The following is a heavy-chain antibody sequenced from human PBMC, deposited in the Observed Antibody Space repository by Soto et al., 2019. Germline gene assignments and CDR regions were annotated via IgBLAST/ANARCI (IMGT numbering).Heavy chain of an antibody. J-gene: IGHJ6*02. CDR3: TTDRYVGDTAMVMYYYGMDV. D-gene: IGHD5-18*01. V-gene: IGHV3-15*07. CDR1: GFTFSNAW. Sequence: GGSLRLSCAASGFTFSNAWMNWVRQAPGKGLEWVGRIKSKTDGGTTDYAAPVKGRFTISRDDSKNTLYLQMNSLKTEDTAVYYCTTDRYVGDTAMVMYYYGMDVWGQGTTVTVSS. CDR2: IKSKTDGGTT.